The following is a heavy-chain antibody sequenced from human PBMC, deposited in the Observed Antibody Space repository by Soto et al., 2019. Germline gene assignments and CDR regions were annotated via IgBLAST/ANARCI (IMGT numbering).Heavy chain of an antibody. CDR2: IHNSGTS. CDR3: ARGPQWLRSDNWFDP. CDR1: GASVSGYY. D-gene: IGHD5-12*01. Sequence: QVQLQETGPGLVKPSETLSLTCSVSGASVSGYYWSWLRQTPGKGLEWIGNIHNSGTSKYNPSLKSRVTISLDTSKNEFSLKITSVTTADTAVYYCARGPQWLRSDNWFDPWGQGNLVTVSS. V-gene: IGHV4-59*02. J-gene: IGHJ5*02.